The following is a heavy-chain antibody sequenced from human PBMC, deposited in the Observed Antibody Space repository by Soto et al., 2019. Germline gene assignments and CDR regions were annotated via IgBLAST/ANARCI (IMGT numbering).Heavy chain of an antibody. Sequence: GGSLRLSCAASGFTVSSNYMSWVRQAPGKGLEWVSVIYSGGSTYYADSVKGRFTISRDNSKNTLYLQMNSLRADDTAVYYCARAGYYDRSGYYRLYCDYWGQGTLVSVSA. D-gene: IGHD3-22*01. CDR2: IYSGGST. J-gene: IGHJ4*02. CDR3: ARAGYYDRSGYYRLYCDY. V-gene: IGHV3-53*01. CDR1: GFTVSSNY.